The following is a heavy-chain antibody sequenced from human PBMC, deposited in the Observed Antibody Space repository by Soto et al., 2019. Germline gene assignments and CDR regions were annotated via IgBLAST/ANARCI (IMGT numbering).Heavy chain of an antibody. V-gene: IGHV5-51*01. D-gene: IGHD1-7*01. CDR2: IYPHDSDT. CDR1: RNTFTTSW. CDR3: TSEALEFSWNFAGHY. Sequence: PGESLKISCNASRNTFTTSWIGWVRQMPGKGLEWMGIIYPHDSDTRYFPSFQDQVTISADKSISTAYLEWSSLKASDSAMYYCTSEALEFSWNFAGHYWGQGTLVTVS. J-gene: IGHJ4*02.